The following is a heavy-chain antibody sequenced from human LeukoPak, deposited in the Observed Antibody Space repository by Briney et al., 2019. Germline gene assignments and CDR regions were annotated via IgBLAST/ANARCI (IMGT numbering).Heavy chain of an antibody. J-gene: IGHJ4*02. CDR2: ISVYNGNT. D-gene: IGHD6-19*01. CDR1: GYTFTSYG. Sequence: SVKVSCKASGYTFTSYGIAWVRRAPGQGLEWMGWISVYNGNTNHAQKLQGRVTMTTDTSTSTAYMELTSLRFEDTAVYYCARAPKTVAGSWMIWWGQGTLVTVS. V-gene: IGHV1-18*01. CDR3: ARAPKTVAGSWMIW.